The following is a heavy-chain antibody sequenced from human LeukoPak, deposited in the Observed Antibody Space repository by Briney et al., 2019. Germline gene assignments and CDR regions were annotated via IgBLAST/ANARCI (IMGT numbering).Heavy chain of an antibody. CDR3: AHLYVWGSYRYLFDY. J-gene: IGHJ4*02. CDR1: GFTFDDYA. D-gene: IGHD3-16*02. V-gene: IGHV3-9*01. CDR2: INWNSGSI. Sequence: GGSLRLSCAASGFTFDDYAMHWVRQAPGKGLGWVSGINWNSGSIGYADSVKGRFTISRDNSKNTLYLQMNSLRAEDTAVYYCAHLYVWGSYRYLFDYWGQGTLVTVSS.